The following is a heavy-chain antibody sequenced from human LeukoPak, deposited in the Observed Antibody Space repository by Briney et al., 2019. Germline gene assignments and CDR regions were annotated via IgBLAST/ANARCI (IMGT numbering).Heavy chain of an antibody. Sequence: ASVKVSCKASGYTFTSYDINWVRQATGQGLEWMGWMNPNSGNTGYAQKFQGRVTMTRNTSISTAYMELSSLRSEDTAVYYCARWGAYDFTTYYYYGMDVWGQGTTVTVSS. V-gene: IGHV1-8*01. CDR2: MNPNSGNT. CDR1: GYTFTSYD. CDR3: ARWGAYDFTTYYYYGMDV. D-gene: IGHD3-3*01. J-gene: IGHJ6*02.